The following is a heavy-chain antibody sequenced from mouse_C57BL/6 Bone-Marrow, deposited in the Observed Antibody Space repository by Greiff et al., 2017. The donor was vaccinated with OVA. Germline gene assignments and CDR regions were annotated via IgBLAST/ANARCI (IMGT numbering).Heavy chain of an antibody. V-gene: IGHV5-9*01. CDR3: ARQPYCYGSSWFAY. Sequence: EVKLMESGGGLVKPGGSLKLSCAASGFTFSSYTMSWVRQTPEKRLEWVATISGGGGNTYYPDSVKGRVTISRDNAKNTLYLQMSSLRSEDTALYYCARQPYCYGSSWFAYWGQGTLVTVSA. CDR2: ISGGGGNT. D-gene: IGHD1-1*01. CDR1: GFTFSSYT. J-gene: IGHJ3*01.